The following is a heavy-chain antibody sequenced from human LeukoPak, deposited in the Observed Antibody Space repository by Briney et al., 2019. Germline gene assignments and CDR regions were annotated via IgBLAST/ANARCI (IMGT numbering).Heavy chain of an antibody. CDR2: ISGSGGST. J-gene: IGHJ5*02. CDR3: ARDLSSYGDYLDDWFDP. V-gene: IGHV3-23*01. Sequence: GGSLRLSCAASGFTFSSYAMSWVRQAPGKGLEWVSAISGSGGSTYYADSVKGRFTISRDNSKNTLYLQMNSLRAEDTAVYYCARDLSSYGDYLDDWFDPWGQGTLVTVSS. D-gene: IGHD4-17*01. CDR1: GFTFSSYA.